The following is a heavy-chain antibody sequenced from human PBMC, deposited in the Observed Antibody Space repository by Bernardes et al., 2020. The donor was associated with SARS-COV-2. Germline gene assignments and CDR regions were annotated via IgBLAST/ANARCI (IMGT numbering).Heavy chain of an antibody. CDR1: GFTFNSYW. Sequence: GSLRLSCAASGFTFNSYWIHWVRQAPGKGLEWLSRIGPDGSSSSYADSVRGRFTISRDNAKNTLYLQMNTLRGEDTAVYYCARGGGGSTYGFGDYWGQGTLVTVSS. J-gene: IGHJ4*02. CDR3: ARGGGGSTYGFGDY. CDR2: IGPDGSSS. D-gene: IGHD5-18*01. V-gene: IGHV3-74*01.